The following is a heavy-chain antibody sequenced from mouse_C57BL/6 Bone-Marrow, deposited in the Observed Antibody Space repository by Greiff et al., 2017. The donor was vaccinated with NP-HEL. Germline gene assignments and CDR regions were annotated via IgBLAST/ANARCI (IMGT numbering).Heavy chain of an antibody. CDR2: IFPGSGST. Sequence: VQRVESGPELVKPGASVKISCKASGYTFTDYYINWVKRRPGQGLEWIGWIFPGSGSTYYNEKFKGKATLTVDKSSSTAYMLLSSLTSEDSAVYFCARSQLRLLAWFAYWGQGTLVTVSA. CDR3: ARSQLRLLAWFAY. J-gene: IGHJ3*01. V-gene: IGHV1-75*01. D-gene: IGHD3-2*02. CDR1: GYTFTDYY.